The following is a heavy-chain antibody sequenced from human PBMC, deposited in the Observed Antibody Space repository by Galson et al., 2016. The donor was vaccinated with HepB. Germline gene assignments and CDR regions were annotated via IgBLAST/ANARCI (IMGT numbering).Heavy chain of an antibody. D-gene: IGHD5-12*01. CDR2: ISYDGNKR. CDR1: GFTFNILA. CDR3: ARGTGYSGRTYVRGGFDI. Sequence: SLRLSCAASGFTFNILAMHWVRQAPGKGLQWVALISYDGNKRYSADSVKGRFTISRDNSKNTVDLQMNSLTAEDTGVYYCARGTGYSGRTYVRGGFDIWGQGTLVTVAS. V-gene: IGHV3-30*04. J-gene: IGHJ3*02.